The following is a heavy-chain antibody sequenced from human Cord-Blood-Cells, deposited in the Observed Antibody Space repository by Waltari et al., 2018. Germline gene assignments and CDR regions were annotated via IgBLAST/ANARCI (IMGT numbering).Heavy chain of an antibody. CDR3: AREPLVVAATPFDY. J-gene: IGHJ4*02. V-gene: IGHV3-33*01. Sequence: VQLVESGGGVVQPGRSLRLSCAASGFTFNRYGMHWVRQAPGKGLGWVAVIRYDGSNKYYADSVKGRFTISRDNSKNTLYLQMNSLRAEDTAVYYCAREPLVVAATPFDYWGQGTLVTVSS. CDR1: GFTFNRYG. D-gene: IGHD2-15*01. CDR2: IRYDGSNK.